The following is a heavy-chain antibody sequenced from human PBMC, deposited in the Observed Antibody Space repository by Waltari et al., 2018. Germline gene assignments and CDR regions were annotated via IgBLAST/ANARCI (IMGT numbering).Heavy chain of an antibody. J-gene: IGHJ4*02. Sequence: QEQLQESGPGLVKPSETLSLTCAVSGYSISSGYYWGWIRQPPGKGLEWIGSIYHSGSTYYNPSLKSRVTISVDTSKNQFSLKLSSVTAADTAVYYCARTGDSIPNFDYWGQGTLVTVSS. V-gene: IGHV4-38-2*01. D-gene: IGHD4-17*01. CDR3: ARTGDSIPNFDY. CDR2: IYHSGST. CDR1: GYSISSGYY.